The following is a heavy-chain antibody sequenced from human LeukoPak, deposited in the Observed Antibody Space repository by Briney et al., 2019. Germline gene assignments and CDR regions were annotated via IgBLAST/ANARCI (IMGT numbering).Heavy chain of an antibody. Sequence: GRSLRLSCAASGFTFSSFAMHWARQAPGKGLEWVALISYEESDKYYADSLKGRFTISRDNSKNTLYLQMNSLRAEDTAVYYCAKNRAYYSGSGGFDTWGQGTLVTVSS. CDR3: AKNRAYYSGSGGFDT. CDR1: GFTFSSFA. V-gene: IGHV3-30*18. J-gene: IGHJ5*02. D-gene: IGHD3-22*01. CDR2: ISYEESDK.